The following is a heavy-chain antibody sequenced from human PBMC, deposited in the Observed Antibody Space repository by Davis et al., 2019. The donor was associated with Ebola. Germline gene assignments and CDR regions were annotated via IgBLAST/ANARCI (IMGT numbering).Heavy chain of an antibody. CDR3: ARFLEWKADY. CDR2: IYTGDSDT. Sequence: ESLKISFKCSGYSFTSYWIGWVRQMPGKGLEWMGIIYTGDSDTRYSPSFQGQVTISADKSITTAYLQWSSLKASDTAMSYCARFLEWKADYWGQGTLFTVSS. D-gene: IGHD3-3*01. J-gene: IGHJ4*02. CDR1: GYSFTSYW. V-gene: IGHV5-51*01.